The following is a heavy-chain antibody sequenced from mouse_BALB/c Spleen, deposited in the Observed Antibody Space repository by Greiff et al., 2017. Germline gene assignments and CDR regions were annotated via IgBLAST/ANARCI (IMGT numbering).Heavy chain of an antibody. CDR3: ARSSNSAWFAY. CDR2: INPGSGGT. CDR1: GYAFTNYL. J-gene: IGHJ3*01. D-gene: IGHD2-5*01. V-gene: IGHV1-54*01. Sequence: QVHVKQSGAELVRPGTSVKVSCKASGYAFTNYLIEWVKQRPGQGLEWIGVINPGSGGTNYNEKFKGKATLTADKSSSTAYMQLSSLTSDDSAVYFCARSSNSAWFAYWGQGTLVTVSA.